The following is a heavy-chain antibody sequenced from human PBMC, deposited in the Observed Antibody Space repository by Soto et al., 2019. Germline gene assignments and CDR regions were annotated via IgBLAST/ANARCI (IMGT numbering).Heavy chain of an antibody. J-gene: IGHJ6*02. D-gene: IGHD2-2*01. CDR2: IIPIFGTA. V-gene: IGHV1-69*12. CDR3: ARGSLRYCISTSCTHYYYYGMDV. CDR1: GGTFSSYA. Sequence: QVQLVQSGAEVKKPGSSVKVSCKASGGTFSSYAISWVRQAPGQGLEWMGGIIPIFGTANYAQKFQGRVTITADESTSTAYMELSSLRSEDTAVYYCARGSLRYCISTSCTHYYYYGMDVWGQGTTVTVSS.